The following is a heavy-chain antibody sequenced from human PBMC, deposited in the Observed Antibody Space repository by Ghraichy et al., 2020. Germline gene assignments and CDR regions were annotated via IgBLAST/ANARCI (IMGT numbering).Heavy chain of an antibody. V-gene: IGHV3-23*01. J-gene: IGHJ5*02. D-gene: IGHD3-10*01. CDR2: ISGNGDTT. Sequence: GGSLRLSCAASGFTFNNYAMSWVRQAPGKGLEWVSAISGNGDTTYYADSVKGRFTISRDNSKNTLYLQMNSLRAEDTAVYYCVKDPPYYGPGKNWFDPWGQGTLVTVSS. CDR3: VKDPPYYGPGKNWFDP. CDR1: GFTFNNYA.